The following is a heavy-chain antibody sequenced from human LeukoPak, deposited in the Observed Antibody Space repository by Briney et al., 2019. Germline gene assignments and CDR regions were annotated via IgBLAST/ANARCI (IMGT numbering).Heavy chain of an antibody. V-gene: IGHV3-30*02. J-gene: IGHJ4*02. CDR3: AKLGYCSGGSCYLLDY. CDR2: IRYDGSNK. Sequence: GGSLRLSCAASGFTFSSYGMHWVRQAPGKGLEWVAFIRYDGSNKYYADSVKGRFTISRDNSKNTLYLQMNSLRAEDTAVYYCAKLGYCSGGSCYLLDYWGQGTLVTVSS. D-gene: IGHD2-15*01. CDR1: GFTFSSYG.